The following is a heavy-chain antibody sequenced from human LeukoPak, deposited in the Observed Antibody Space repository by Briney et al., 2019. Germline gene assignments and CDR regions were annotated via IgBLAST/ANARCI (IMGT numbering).Heavy chain of an antibody. J-gene: IGHJ5*02. CDR3: AREAVGATLP. V-gene: IGHV1-2*02. D-gene: IGHD1-26*01. CDR2: INPNSGGT. CDR1: GYTFTGYY. Sequence: PGASVKVSCKASGYTFTGYYMHWVRQAPGQGLEWMGWINPNSGGTNYAQKFQGRVTMTRDTSISTVYMELSRLRSDDTAVYYCAREAVGATLPWGQGTLVTVSS.